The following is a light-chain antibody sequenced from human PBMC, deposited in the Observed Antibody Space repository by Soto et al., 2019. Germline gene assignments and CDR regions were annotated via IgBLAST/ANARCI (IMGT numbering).Light chain of an antibody. J-gene: IGKJ4*01. Sequence: EIVLTQSPVTLCLSPGERATLSGRAGQSVSNSLAWYQRKPGQAPRLLIYDASNRATGIPARFSGSASGPDFTLTISSLEPEDFAVYYCQHRTYWPTFGGGTKVDIK. CDR3: QHRTYWPT. CDR1: QSVSNS. CDR2: DAS. V-gene: IGKV3-11*01.